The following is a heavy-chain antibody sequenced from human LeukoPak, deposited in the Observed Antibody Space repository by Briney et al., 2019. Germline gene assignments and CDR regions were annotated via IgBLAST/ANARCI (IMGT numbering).Heavy chain of an antibody. J-gene: IGHJ4*02. Sequence: GGSLRLSCAASGFAFSSHSMNWVRQAPGKGLEWVSSISGTSTYIYYADSVKGRFTISRDNSKNTLYLQMNSLRAEDTAVYYCAHIDYVDTAMENYFDYWGQGTLVTVSS. V-gene: IGHV3-21*04. CDR1: GFAFSSHS. CDR2: ISGTSTYI. D-gene: IGHD5-18*01. CDR3: AHIDYVDTAMENYFDY.